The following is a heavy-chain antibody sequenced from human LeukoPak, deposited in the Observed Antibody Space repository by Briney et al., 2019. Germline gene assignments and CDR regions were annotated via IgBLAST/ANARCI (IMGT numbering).Heavy chain of an antibody. J-gene: IGHJ4*02. CDR2: IYYSGST. V-gene: IGHV4-31*03. D-gene: IGHD1-7*01. Sequence: PSETLSLTCTVSGGSISSGGYYWSWLRQHPGKGLEWIGYIYYSGSTYYNPSLKSRVTISVDTSKNQFSLKLSSVTAADTAVYYCARTGTTGERGDYWGQGTLVTVSS. CDR1: GGSISSGGYY. CDR3: ARTGTTGERGDY.